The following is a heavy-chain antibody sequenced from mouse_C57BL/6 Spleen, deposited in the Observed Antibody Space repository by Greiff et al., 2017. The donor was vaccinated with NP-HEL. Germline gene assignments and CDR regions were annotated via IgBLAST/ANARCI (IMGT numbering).Heavy chain of an antibody. CDR2: ISDGGSYT. CDR1: GFTFSSYA. CDR3: ARDRIYYGNYAAMDY. V-gene: IGHV5-4*01. D-gene: IGHD2-1*01. J-gene: IGHJ4*01. Sequence: EVQGVESGGGLVKPGGSLKLSCAASGFTFSSYAMSWVSQTPEKRLEWVATISDGGSYTYYPDNVKGRFTISRDNAKNNLYLQMSHLKSEDTAMYYCARDRIYYGNYAAMDYWGQGTSVTVSS.